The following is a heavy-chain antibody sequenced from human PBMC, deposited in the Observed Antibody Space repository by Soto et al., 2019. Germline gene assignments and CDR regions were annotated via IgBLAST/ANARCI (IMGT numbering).Heavy chain of an antibody. D-gene: IGHD3-10*01. V-gene: IGHV3-15*01. J-gene: IGHJ6*02. CDR3: TTDRVHYYYGMDV. Sequence: XESLQLSCAASGFTFSNAWMSWVRQAPGKGLEWVGRIKSKTDGGTTDYAAPVKGRFTISRDDSKNTLYLQMNSLKTEDTAVYYCTTDRVHYYYGMDVWGQGTTVTVSS. CDR1: GFTFSNAW. CDR2: IKSKTDGGTT.